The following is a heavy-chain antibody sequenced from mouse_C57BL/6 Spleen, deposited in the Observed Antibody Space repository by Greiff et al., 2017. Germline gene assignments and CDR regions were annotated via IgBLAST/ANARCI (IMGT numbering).Heavy chain of an antibody. J-gene: IGHJ1*03. CDR1: GYTFTDYN. Sequence: VQLQQSGPVLVKPGASVKISCAASGYTFTDYNMHWVKQTHGKRLEWIGYINPNNGGISYNQKFKGKATLTVNKSSSTAYMELRSLTSEDSAVYYCARRDWGLLPDWYFDVWGTGTTVTVSS. CDR2: INPNNGGI. CDR3: ARRDWGLLPDWYFDV. V-gene: IGHV1-22*01. D-gene: IGHD1-1*01.